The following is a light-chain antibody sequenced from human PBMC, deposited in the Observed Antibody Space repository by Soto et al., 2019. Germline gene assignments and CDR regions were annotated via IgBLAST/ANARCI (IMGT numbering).Light chain of an antibody. V-gene: IGKV1-39*01. CDR1: QSISNY. Sequence: DIQMTQSPSSLSASVGDRVTITCRASQSISNYLNWYQQKPGKAPKLLIYTASNLQSGVPSRFSGSGSGTDFSLTISSLQPEDFATYYCQQSYSTLYTFGQGTRLEIK. J-gene: IGKJ2*01. CDR3: QQSYSTLYT. CDR2: TAS.